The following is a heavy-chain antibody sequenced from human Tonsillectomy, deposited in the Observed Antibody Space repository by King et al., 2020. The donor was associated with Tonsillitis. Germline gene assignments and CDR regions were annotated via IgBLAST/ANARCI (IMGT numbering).Heavy chain of an antibody. CDR1: GYTFTSYG. CDR3: ARDYCSSTSCYYYYMDV. J-gene: IGHJ6*03. CDR2: ISAYTGNT. V-gene: IGHV1-18*01. Sequence: VQLVQSGAEVKKPGASVKISCKASGYTFTSYGISWVRQAPGQGLEWRGWISAYTGNTNYAQKLQGRVTMTTDTSTNTAYMELRSLRSDDTAVYYCARDYCSSTSCYYYYMDVWGKGTTVTVSS. D-gene: IGHD2-2*01.